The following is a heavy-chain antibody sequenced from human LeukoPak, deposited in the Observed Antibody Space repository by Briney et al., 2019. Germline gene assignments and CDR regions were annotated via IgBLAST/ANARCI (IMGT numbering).Heavy chain of an antibody. Sequence: GGSLRLSCTASGFAFSNYAIHWVRQAPGKGLGWVAVISDDGNDAYYAGSVEGRFNISRDNFKSTVFLQMNGLRPEDTALYYCGPIDSWGQGTLVTVSS. J-gene: IGHJ4*02. CDR3: GPIDS. V-gene: IGHV3-30-3*01. CDR1: GFAFSNYA. CDR2: ISDDGNDA.